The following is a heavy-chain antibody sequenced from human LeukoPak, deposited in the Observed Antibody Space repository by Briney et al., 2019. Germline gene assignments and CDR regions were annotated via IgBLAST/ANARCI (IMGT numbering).Heavy chain of an antibody. CDR1: GYTFTSYA. J-gene: IGHJ5*02. CDR2: INAGNGNT. CDR3: ARGPSQYDILTGSNWFDP. V-gene: IGHV1-3*01. D-gene: IGHD3-9*01. Sequence: ASVKVSCKASGYTFTSYAMHWVRQAPGQRLEWMGWINAGNGNTKYSQNFQGRVTITRDTSASTACMELSSLRSEDTAVYYCARGPSQYDILTGSNWFDPWGQGTLVTVSS.